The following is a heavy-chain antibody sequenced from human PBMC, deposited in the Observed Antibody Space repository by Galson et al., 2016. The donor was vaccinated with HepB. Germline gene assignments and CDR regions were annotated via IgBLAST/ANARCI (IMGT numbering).Heavy chain of an antibody. CDR1: GGSSSSYS. J-gene: IGHJ4*02. V-gene: IGHV4-59*08. CDR3: ARHGYLVSYFDS. CDR2: IYPSGST. D-gene: IGHD5-12*01. Sequence: ETLSLTCTVSGGSSSSYSWSWIRQSPGKGLEWIGYIYPSGSTNYNPSLKSRVIISVGTSKNQFSLNLKLSFVTATDTAVYYCARHGYLVSYFDSWGQGTRVTVSS.